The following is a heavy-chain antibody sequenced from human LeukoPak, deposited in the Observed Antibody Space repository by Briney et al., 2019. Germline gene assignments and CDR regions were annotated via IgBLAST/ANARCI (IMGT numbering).Heavy chain of an antibody. V-gene: IGHV4-4*07. CDR1: GGSISSYY. J-gene: IGHJ6*03. CDR2: IYTSGST. D-gene: IGHD3-3*01. CDR3: ARSAIFGIGYYYMDV. Sequence: SETLSLTCTVSGGSISSYYWSWIRQPAGKGLERIGRIYTSGSTNYNPSLKSRVTMSVDTSKNQFSLKLSSVTAADTAVYYCARSAIFGIGYYYMDVWGKGTTVTVSS.